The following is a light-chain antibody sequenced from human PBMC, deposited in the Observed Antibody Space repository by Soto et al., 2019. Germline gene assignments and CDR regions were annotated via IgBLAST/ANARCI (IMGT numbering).Light chain of an antibody. CDR3: QQYYTTPLT. Sequence: DIVMTQSPDSLAVSLGERATINCKSSQSVLYSSNNNNYLAWYQQKPGQPPKLLIYWASTRESGVPDRFSGSGSETDFTLTISSLQAEDVAVYYCQQYYTTPLTFGQGTRLEIK. CDR2: WAS. CDR1: QSVLYSSNNNNY. J-gene: IGKJ5*01. V-gene: IGKV4-1*01.